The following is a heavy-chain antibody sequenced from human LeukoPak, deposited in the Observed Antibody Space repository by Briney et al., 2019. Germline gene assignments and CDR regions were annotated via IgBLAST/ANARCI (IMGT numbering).Heavy chain of an antibody. CDR3: ASLPLYSYGSGTYYE. D-gene: IGHD3-10*01. Sequence: GGSLRLSCAASGFTVGSNYMSWVRQAPGKGLEWVSVIYSGGSTYYADSVKGRFTISRDNSKNTLHLQMNSLRAEDTAVYFCASLPLYSYGSGTYYEWGQGTLVTVSS. CDR1: GFTVGSNY. V-gene: IGHV3-66*01. CDR2: IYSGGST. J-gene: IGHJ4*02.